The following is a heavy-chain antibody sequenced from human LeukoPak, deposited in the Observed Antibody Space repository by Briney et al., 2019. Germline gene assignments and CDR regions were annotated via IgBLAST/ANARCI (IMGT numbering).Heavy chain of an antibody. Sequence: SETLSLTCTVSGGSISSYYWSWIRQPPGKGLEWIGYIYYSGSTNYNPSLKSRVTISVDTFKNQFSLKLSSVTAADTAVYYCATTAADIDYWGQGTLVTVSS. J-gene: IGHJ4*02. D-gene: IGHD6-13*01. CDR3: ATTAADIDY. V-gene: IGHV4-59*01. CDR2: IYYSGST. CDR1: GGSISSYY.